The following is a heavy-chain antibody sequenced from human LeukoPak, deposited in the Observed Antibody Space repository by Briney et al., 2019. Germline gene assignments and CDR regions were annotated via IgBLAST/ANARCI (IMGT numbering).Heavy chain of an antibody. CDR1: GYTFSSYY. CDR3: ARSTRVIPEDY. D-gene: IGHD2-21*01. J-gene: IGHJ4*02. Sequence: ASVKVSCKASGYTFSSYYMHWVRQAPGQGLEWMGIINPSGGSTTYAQKFQGRVTMTRDTSTSTVYMELSSLRPEDTAVYFCARSTRVIPEDYWGQGTLVTVSS. V-gene: IGHV1-46*01. CDR2: INPSGGST.